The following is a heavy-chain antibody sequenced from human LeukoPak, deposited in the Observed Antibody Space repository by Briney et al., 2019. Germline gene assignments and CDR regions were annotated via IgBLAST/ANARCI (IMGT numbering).Heavy chain of an antibody. J-gene: IGHJ4*02. Sequence: GASVKVSCKASGGTFSSYAISWVRQAPGQGLEWMGRIIPILGIANYAQKFQGRVTIIADKSTSTAYMELSSLRSEDTAVYYCARRTSTAVTTLASWRQGTLVTVST. D-gene: IGHD4-11*01. CDR1: GGTFSSYA. CDR3: ARRTSTAVTTLAS. CDR2: IIPILGIA. V-gene: IGHV1-69*04.